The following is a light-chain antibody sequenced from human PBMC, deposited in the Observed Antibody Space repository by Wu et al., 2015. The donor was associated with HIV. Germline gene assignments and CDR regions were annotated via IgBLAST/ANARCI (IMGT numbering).Light chain of an antibody. CDR3: QQYYTYPRT. Sequence: AVRMTQSPSSLSAPTGDRVTITCRASQQIGNYLAWYQQEPGKAPKLLISAATILQDGVPSRFSATESGIEFTLTINCLQSEDVATYYCQQYYTYPRTFGLGDQTWRLN. J-gene: IGKJ2*01. CDR1: QQIGNY. V-gene: IGKV1-8*01. CDR2: AAT.